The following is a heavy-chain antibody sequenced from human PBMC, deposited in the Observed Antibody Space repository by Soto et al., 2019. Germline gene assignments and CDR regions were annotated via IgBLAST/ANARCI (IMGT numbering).Heavy chain of an antibody. J-gene: IGHJ4*02. CDR2: IKQDGSEK. D-gene: IGHD5-12*01. Sequence: GGSLRLSCAASGFTFSSYWMSWVRQAPGKGLEWVANIKQDGSEKYYVDSVKGRFTISRDNAKNSLYLQMNSLRAEDTAVYYCARVGPQWLRYFDYWGQGTLVTVSS. V-gene: IGHV3-7*01. CDR3: ARVGPQWLRYFDY. CDR1: GFTFSSYW.